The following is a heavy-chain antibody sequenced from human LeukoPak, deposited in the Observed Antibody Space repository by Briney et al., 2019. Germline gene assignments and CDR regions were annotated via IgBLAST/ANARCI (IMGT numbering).Heavy chain of an antibody. CDR2: IYTSGST. Sequence: SQTLSLTCTVSGGSISSGSYYWRWIRQPAGTGLEWIGRIYTSGSTNYNPSLKSRVTISIDTSKNQFSLKLNSVTAADTAVYYCARDGYDNYGMDVWGQGTTVTVSS. CDR3: ARDGYDNYGMDV. J-gene: IGHJ6*02. CDR1: GGSISSGSYY. V-gene: IGHV4-61*02.